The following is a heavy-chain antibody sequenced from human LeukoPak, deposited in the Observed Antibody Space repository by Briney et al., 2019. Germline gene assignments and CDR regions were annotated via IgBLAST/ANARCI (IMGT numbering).Heavy chain of an antibody. J-gene: IGHJ4*02. CDR2: IIPIFGTA. CDR1: LATFSSYA. V-gene: IGHV1-69*05. Sequence: GSSVKVSSTASLATFSSYAISWVRQAPGQRLEWMGRIIPIFGTAKYAQKFQGRVTITTNESTSTAYMELSSLRSEDTAVYYCVSSYSSSCYYFDYWGQGTLVTVSS. D-gene: IGHD6-13*01. CDR3: VSSYSSSCYYFDY.